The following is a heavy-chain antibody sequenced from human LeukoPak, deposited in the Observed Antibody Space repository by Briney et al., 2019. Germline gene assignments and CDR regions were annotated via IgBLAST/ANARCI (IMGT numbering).Heavy chain of an antibody. CDR3: ARNHCSGGSCYFDY. J-gene: IGHJ4*02. CDR1: GGSITSSSYY. D-gene: IGHD2-15*01. V-gene: IGHV4-39*01. CDR2: IFYSGSA. Sequence: PSETLSLTCTVSGGSITSSSYYWGWIRQPPGKGLEWIGSIFYSGSAYYNPSLKGRVTISADTAKNQFSLQLSSVTAADTAAYYCARNHCSGGSCYFDYWGQGTRVTVSS.